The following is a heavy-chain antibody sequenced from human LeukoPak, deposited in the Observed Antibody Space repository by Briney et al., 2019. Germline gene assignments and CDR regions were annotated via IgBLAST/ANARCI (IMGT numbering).Heavy chain of an antibody. D-gene: IGHD5-18*01. CDR2: TYFSGNI. J-gene: IGHJ3*02. Sequence: SETLSLTCTVSGGAISSHYWSWIRQPPGKGLEWIGYTYFSGNINYNLSLKSRVTISVDTSKTHFSLKLSSVTAADTAVYYCARHSYGYDAFDIWGQGTMVTVSS. CDR1: GGAISSHY. CDR3: ARHSYGYDAFDI. V-gene: IGHV4-59*11.